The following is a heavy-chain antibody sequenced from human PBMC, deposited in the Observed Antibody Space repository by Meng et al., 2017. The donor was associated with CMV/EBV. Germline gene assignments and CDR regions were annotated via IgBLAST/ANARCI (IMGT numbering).Heavy chain of an antibody. Sequence: GSLRLSCTVSGGSISSYYWSWIRQPPGKGLEWIGYIYYSGSTYYNPSLKSRVTISVDTSKNQFSLKLSSVTAADTAVYYCARSFPIFGVVTPFDPWGQGTLVTVSS. D-gene: IGHD3-3*01. CDR1: GGSISSYY. CDR2: IYYSGST. J-gene: IGHJ5*02. V-gene: IGHV4-59*06. CDR3: ARSFPIFGVVTPFDP.